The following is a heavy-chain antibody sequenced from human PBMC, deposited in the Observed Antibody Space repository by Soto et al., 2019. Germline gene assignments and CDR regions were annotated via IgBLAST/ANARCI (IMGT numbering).Heavy chain of an antibody. CDR2: ITWNIGKI. CDR3: VKESYADIHRVLPTAAYLFDY. D-gene: IGHD2-2*01. V-gene: IGHV3-9*01. J-gene: IGHJ4*01. Sequence: SLRLSCAASGFTFDDYAMHWLRQGPGGGREWVSGITWNIGKIAYADSVKGRFTIARDADNNSLYLQMDSLRPEDTALYYCVKESYADIHRVLPTAAYLFDYWGHGTLVTLSS. CDR1: GFTFDDYA.